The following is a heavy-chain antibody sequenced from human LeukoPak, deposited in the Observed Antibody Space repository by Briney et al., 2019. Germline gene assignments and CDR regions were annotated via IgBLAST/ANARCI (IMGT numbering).Heavy chain of an antibody. CDR3: ARATRDYFDY. CDR1: GGSISSSSYY. CDR2: IYYSGSP. D-gene: IGHD2-2*01. J-gene: IGHJ4*02. V-gene: IGHV4-39*07. Sequence: SETLSLTCTVSGGSISSSSYYWGWIRQPPGKGLEWIGNIYYSGSPYYNPSLKSRVTISVDTSKNQFSLKLSSVTAADTAVYYCARATRDYFDYWGQGTLVTVSS.